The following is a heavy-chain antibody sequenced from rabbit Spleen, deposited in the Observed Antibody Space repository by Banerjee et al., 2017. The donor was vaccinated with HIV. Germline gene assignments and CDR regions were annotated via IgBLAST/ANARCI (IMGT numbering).Heavy chain of an antibody. D-gene: IGHD4-1*01. CDR2: IYADNTGST. J-gene: IGHJ4*01. Sequence: QSLEESGGDLVKPGASLTLTCTASGFSFSNSYYMCWVRQAPGKGLEYIACIYADNTGSTVYASWARGRFTISKTSSTTVTLEMTGLTAADTATYFCAREGGIVVAGAFDLWAQAPWSPS. CDR1: GFSFSNSYY. V-gene: IGHV1S40*01. CDR3: AREGGIVVAGAFDL.